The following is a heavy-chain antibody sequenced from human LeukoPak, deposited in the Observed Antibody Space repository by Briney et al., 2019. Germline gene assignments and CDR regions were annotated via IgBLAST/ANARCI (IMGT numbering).Heavy chain of an antibody. CDR3: ARARGSGSYYLVGY. D-gene: IGHD3-10*01. V-gene: IGHV3-66*01. J-gene: IGHJ4*02. Sequence: GGSLRLSCVVSGFTVSSKYMSWVRQAPGKGLEWVSVIYSGDITYYADSVKGRFTISRDISKNTLYLHMNSLRAEDMAVYYCARARGSGSYYLVGYWGQGTLVTVSS. CDR2: IYSGDIT. CDR1: GFTVSSKY.